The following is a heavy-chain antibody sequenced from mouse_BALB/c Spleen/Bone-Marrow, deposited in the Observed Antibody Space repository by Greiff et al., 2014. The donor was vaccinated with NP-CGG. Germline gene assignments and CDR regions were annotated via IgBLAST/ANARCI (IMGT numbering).Heavy chain of an antibody. J-gene: IGHJ2*01. D-gene: IGHD1-1*01. V-gene: IGHV1-67*01. Sequence: VQLQQSGPELVRPGVSVKLSCKGSGYTFTDYAMHWVKQSHAQSLEWIGVISTYSGYTNYNQKFKGKATMTVDKSSSTAYMELARLTSEDSAIYYCARANYGSSYVFDYWGQGTTLTGSS. CDR1: GYTFTDYA. CDR3: ARANYGSSYVFDY. CDR2: ISTYSGYT.